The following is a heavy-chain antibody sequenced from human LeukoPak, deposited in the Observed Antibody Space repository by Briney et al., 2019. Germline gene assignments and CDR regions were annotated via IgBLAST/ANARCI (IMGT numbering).Heavy chain of an antibody. Sequence: ASVKVSCKASGYTFTGYYMHWVRQAPGQGLEWMGWINPNRGGTNYAQKFQGRVTMTRDTSISTAYMELSRLRSDDTAVYYCARESSTSCYVYWGQGTLVTVSS. D-gene: IGHD2-2*01. CDR3: ARESSTSCYVY. CDR2: INPNRGGT. CDR1: GYTFTGYY. V-gene: IGHV1-2*02. J-gene: IGHJ4*02.